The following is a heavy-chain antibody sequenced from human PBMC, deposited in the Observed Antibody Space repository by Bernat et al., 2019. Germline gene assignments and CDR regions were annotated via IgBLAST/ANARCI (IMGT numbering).Heavy chain of an antibody. D-gene: IGHD1-26*01. V-gene: IGHV3-30*18. Sequence: QVQLVESGGGVVQPGRSLRLSCAASGFTFSSYGMHWVRQAPGKGLEWVAVISYDVSNKYYADSVKGRFTISRDNSKNTLYLQMNSLRAEDTAVYYCAKSSGSYYRLLDYWGQGTLVTVSS. J-gene: IGHJ4*02. CDR3: AKSSGSYYRLLDY. CDR2: ISYDVSNK. CDR1: GFTFSSYG.